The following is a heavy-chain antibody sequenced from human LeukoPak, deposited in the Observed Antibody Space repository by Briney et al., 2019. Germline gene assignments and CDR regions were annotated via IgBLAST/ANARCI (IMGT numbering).Heavy chain of an antibody. J-gene: IGHJ4*02. CDR1: DDSISRDF. V-gene: IGHV4-59*01. CDR2: IRYSGRT. D-gene: IGHD4-11*01. CDR3: ARGHSNHVDY. Sequence: SETLSLTCTASDDSISRDFWTWIRQPPGKGLEWIGYIRYSGRTEYNPSLKSRVTISIQTSKNQFSLKLTSVTAADTAIYYCARGHSNHVDYWGQGSLVTVSS.